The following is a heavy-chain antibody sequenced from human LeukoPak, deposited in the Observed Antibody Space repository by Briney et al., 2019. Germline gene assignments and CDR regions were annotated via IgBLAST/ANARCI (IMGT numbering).Heavy chain of an antibody. CDR1: GGTLSRYA. Sequence: GASVKVSCKASGGTLSRYAISWVRQAPGQGLDWMGGIIPILGTANYAQKFQGRVTITADESTGTAYMELSSLRSDDTAVYNCARVVTPRYCSTTRCYWKGWFDPWGQGTLVTVSS. CDR2: IIPILGTA. CDR3: ARVVTPRYCSTTRCYWKGWFDP. D-gene: IGHD2-2*01. V-gene: IGHV1-69*13. J-gene: IGHJ5*02.